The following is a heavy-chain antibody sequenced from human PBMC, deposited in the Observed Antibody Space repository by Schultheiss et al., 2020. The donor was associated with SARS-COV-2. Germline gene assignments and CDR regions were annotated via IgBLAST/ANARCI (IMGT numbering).Heavy chain of an antibody. D-gene: IGHD6-19*01. V-gene: IGHV3-23*01. CDR1: GFTFSSYA. J-gene: IGHJ2*01. Sequence: GGSLRLSCAASGFTFSSYAMSWVRQAPGKGLEWVSAISGSGGSTYYADSVKGRFTISRDNSKNTLYLQMNSLRAEDTAVYYCAKNPPWPARDASSGGLRYFDLWGRGTLVTVSS. CDR3: AKNPPWPARDASSGGLRYFDL. CDR2: ISGSGGST.